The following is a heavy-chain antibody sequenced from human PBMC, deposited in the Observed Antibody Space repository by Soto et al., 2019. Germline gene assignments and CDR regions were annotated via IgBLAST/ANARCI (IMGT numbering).Heavy chain of an antibody. D-gene: IGHD5-18*01. Sequence: GASVKVSCKASGYTFTTYGISWVRQAPGQGLEWMGWISAYNGNTNYAQKFQGRVTMTTDTSTSTAYMELRSLRSDDTAVYYCARVDTAMVYWYIDLWGRGTLVTVSS. CDR2: ISAYNGNT. CDR1: GYTFTTYG. J-gene: IGHJ2*01. V-gene: IGHV1-18*01. CDR3: ARVDTAMVYWYIDL.